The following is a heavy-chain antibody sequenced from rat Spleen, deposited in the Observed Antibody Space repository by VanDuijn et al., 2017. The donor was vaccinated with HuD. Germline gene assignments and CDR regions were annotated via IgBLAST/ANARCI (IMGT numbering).Heavy chain of an antibody. D-gene: IGHD1-5*01. CDR2: MRSDDDT. J-gene: IGHJ2*01. V-gene: IGHV2-32*01. CDR1: GFSLSSHG. Sequence: QVQLKESGPGLVQPSQTLSLTCTVSGFSLSSHGVIWVRQPPGKGLEWMGIMRSDDDTSYNSALKSRLSISRDTSKSQIFLKVSSLQPEDTATYYCARDRYNYYFDYWGQGLMVTVSS. CDR3: ARDRYNYYFDY.